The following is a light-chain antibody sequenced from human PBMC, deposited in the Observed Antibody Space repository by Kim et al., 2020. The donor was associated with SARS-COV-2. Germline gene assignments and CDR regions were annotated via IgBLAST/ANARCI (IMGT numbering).Light chain of an antibody. V-gene: IGLV1-40*01. CDR3: QSYDSGLIHPVV. Sequence: QSVLTQPPSVSGAPGQRVTISCTGSTSDIGAGYNVHWYQHLPGTAPKLLIYDNSYRPSGVPDRFSASKSGTSASLAITGLQAEDEADYYCQSYDSGLIHPVVFGGGTQLTVL. CDR2: DNS. CDR1: TSDIGAGYN. J-gene: IGLJ2*01.